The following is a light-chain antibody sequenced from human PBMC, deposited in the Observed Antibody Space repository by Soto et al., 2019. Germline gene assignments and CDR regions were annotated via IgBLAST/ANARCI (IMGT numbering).Light chain of an antibody. V-gene: IGKV3-20*01. CDR1: QSVRSSY. J-gene: IGKJ3*01. CDR2: GAS. CDR3: QQHSISPIT. Sequence: EIVLTQSPGTLSLSPGERATLSCRASQSVRSSYLAWYQQRPDQSPRLLIYGASSRATGIPDRFSGSGSGTDFTLTISRLEPEDFAVYYCQQHSISPITFGPGTKVDIK.